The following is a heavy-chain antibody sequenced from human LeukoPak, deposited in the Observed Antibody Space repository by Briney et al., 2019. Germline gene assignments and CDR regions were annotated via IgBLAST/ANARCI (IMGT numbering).Heavy chain of an antibody. J-gene: IGHJ5*02. D-gene: IGHD2-15*01. CDR2: INSDGSST. Sequence: GGSLRLSCAASGFTFSSYWMHWVRQAPGKGLVWVSRINSDGSSTSYADSVKGRFTISRDSAKNTLYLQMNSLRAEDTAVYYCARGCSGGSCLNWFDPWGQGTLVTVSS. CDR3: ARGCSGGSCLNWFDP. CDR1: GFTFSSYW. V-gene: IGHV3-74*01.